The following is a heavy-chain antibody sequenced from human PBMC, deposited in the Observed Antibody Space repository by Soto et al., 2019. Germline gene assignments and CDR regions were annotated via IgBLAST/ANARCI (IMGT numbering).Heavy chain of an antibody. CDR2: ISYDGSNK. J-gene: IGHJ4*02. CDR1: GFTFRSYW. Sequence: PGGSLRLSCAASGFTFRSYWMSWVRQAPGKGLEWVAIISYDGSNKYYADSVKGRFTISRDNSKNTLYLQMNSLRAEDTAVYYCAREEVGLLLDYWGQGTLVTVSS. V-gene: IGHV3-30-3*01. CDR3: AREEVGLLLDY. D-gene: IGHD3-22*01.